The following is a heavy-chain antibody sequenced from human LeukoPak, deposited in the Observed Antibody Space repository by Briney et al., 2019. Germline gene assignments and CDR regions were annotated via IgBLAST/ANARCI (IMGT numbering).Heavy chain of an antibody. CDR2: ISSTSSYI. J-gene: IGHJ6*04. Sequence: PGGSLRLSCAASGFTFSIYSMNWVRQAPGKGLEWVSSISSTSSYIYYADSVKGRFTISRDNAKNSLYLQMNSLRAEDTAVYYCAELGITMIGGVWGKGTTVTISS. V-gene: IGHV3-21*01. CDR1: GFTFSIYS. CDR3: AELGITMIGGV. D-gene: IGHD3-10*02.